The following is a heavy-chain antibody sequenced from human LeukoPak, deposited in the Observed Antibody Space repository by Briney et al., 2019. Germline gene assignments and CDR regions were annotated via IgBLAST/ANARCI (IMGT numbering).Heavy chain of an antibody. D-gene: IGHD3-10*01. V-gene: IGHV3-30*18. CDR1: GFTFSSYG. J-gene: IGHJ4*02. CDR3: AKDGEVSWFGPESY. Sequence: GRSLRLSCAASGFTFSSYGMHWARQAPGKGLEWVALISLDGSNKDYAESVKGRFTISRDSSKNTLYLQMNSLRAEDTAVYYCAKDGEVSWFGPESYWGQGTLVAVSS. CDR2: ISLDGSNK.